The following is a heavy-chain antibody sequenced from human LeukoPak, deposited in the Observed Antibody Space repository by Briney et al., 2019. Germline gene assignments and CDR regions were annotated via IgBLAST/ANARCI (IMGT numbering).Heavy chain of an antibody. D-gene: IGHD6-19*01. CDR2: ISTYNGNT. CDR3: ARGGYSSAWSPLDY. J-gene: IGHJ4*02. V-gene: IGHV1-18*01. Sequence: ASVKVSCKASGYTFTSHGISWVRQAPGQGLEWRGWISTYNGNTHSAQKLQGRITMTTDTSTSTAYMELRSLTSDDTAMYYCARGGYSSAWSPLDYWGQGTLVTVSS. CDR1: GYTFTSHG.